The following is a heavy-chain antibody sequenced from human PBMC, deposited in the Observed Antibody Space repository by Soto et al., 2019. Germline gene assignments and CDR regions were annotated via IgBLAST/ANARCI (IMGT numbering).Heavy chain of an antibody. CDR1: GGSLTSEGYY. Sequence: SETLSLTCTVSGGSLTSEGYYWSWIRQLPGQGLEWIGYIYYSGSIFYNPFLKSRASISAHSSKKQFSLRLTSVTSEDTATYYCARGNNWFLFWGQGTPVTVSS. V-gene: IGHV4-30-4*02. D-gene: IGHD1-20*01. J-gene: IGHJ1*01. CDR2: IYYSGSI. CDR3: ARGNNWFLF.